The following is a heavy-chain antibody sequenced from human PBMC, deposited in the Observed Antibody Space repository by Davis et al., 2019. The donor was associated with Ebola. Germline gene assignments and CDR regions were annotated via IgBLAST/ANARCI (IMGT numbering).Heavy chain of an antibody. V-gene: IGHV1-46*01. CDR2: INPSGGST. D-gene: IGHD3-22*01. J-gene: IGHJ4*02. CDR3: ARAKAYYDGTGSYLYYFDY. CDR1: GYTFTSYY. Sequence: ASVKVSCKASGYTFTSYYMHWVRQAPGQGLQWMGIINPSGGSTSYAQKFQGRVTMTRDTSTSTVYMELSSLRSEDTAVYYCARAKAYYDGTGSYLYYFDYWGQGTLVTVSS.